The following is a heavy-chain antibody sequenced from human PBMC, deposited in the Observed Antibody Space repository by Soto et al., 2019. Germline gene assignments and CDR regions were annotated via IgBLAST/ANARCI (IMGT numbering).Heavy chain of an antibody. D-gene: IGHD1-20*01. CDR1: DGSISSGVYY. CDR2: IYYSGST. V-gene: IGHV4-30-4*01. CDR3: ARVRHINAFDI. J-gene: IGHJ3*02. Sequence: SETLSLTCTVSDGSISSGVYYWSWIRQPPGKGLEWIGYIYYSGSTYYNPSLKSQDNISVNTSKNQLSLKLNSETAADTAVYYCARVRHINAFDIWGQGTMVT.